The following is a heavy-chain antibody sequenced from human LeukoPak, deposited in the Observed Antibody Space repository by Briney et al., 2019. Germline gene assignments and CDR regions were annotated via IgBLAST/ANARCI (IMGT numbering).Heavy chain of an antibody. D-gene: IGHD3-10*01. V-gene: IGHV3-23*01. J-gene: IGHJ4*02. CDR3: ARALWFGELFGDY. Sequence: PGGSLRLSCAASGFTFSSYAMSWVRQTPGKGLDWVSTISGSGGSTYYADSVKGRFTISRDNSKNTLYLQMNSLRAEDTAVYYCARALWFGELFGDYWGQGTLVTVSS. CDR1: GFTFSSYA. CDR2: ISGSGGST.